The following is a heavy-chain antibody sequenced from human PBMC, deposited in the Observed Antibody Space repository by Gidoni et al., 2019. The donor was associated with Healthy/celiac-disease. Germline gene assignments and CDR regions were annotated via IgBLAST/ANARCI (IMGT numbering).Heavy chain of an antibody. J-gene: IGHJ4*02. D-gene: IGHD5-12*01. CDR2: INHSGST. CDR3: ARVVGDGYNTTSDYFDY. V-gene: IGHV4-34*01. Sequence: QVQLQQWGAGLLKPSETLSLTCAVYGGSFSGYYWSWIRQPPGKGLEWIGEINHSGSTNYNPSLKSRVTISVDTSKNQFSLKLSSVTAADTAVYYCARVVGDGYNTTSDYFDYWGQGTLVTVSS. CDR1: GGSFSGYY.